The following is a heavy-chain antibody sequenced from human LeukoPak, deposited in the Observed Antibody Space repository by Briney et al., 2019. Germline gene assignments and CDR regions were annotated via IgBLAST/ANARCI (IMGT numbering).Heavy chain of an antibody. J-gene: IGHJ3*02. CDR1: GFTVSSNY. V-gene: IGHV3-66*01. CDR2: IYSGSNT. CDR3: ARDRSDNSVPSDAFEI. D-gene: IGHD3-10*01. Sequence: PGGSLRLSCAASGFTVSSNYMSWVRQAPGKGLEWVSLIYSGSNTYYAESVKGRFTISRDNSKNTLYLQMNSLTAEDTAVYYCARDRSDNSVPSDAFEIWGQGTMVTVSS.